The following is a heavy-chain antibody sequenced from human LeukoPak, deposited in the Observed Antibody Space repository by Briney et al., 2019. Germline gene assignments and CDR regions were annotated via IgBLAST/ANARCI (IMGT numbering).Heavy chain of an antibody. V-gene: IGHV4-4*07. D-gene: IGHD6-6*01. CDR3: ARDSNLEYSSSRGLGR. J-gene: IGHJ4*02. CDR1: GGSISSYY. CDR2: IYASGST. Sequence: PSETLSLICTVSGGSISSYYWSWIRQPAGKGLEWIGRIYASGSTYYNLSLKSRVTMSVDTSKNQFSLRLTTVTAADTAVYYCARDSNLEYSSSRGLGRWGQGTLVTVSS.